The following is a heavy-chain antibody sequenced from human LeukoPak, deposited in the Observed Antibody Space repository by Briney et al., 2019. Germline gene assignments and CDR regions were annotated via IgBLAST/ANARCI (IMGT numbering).Heavy chain of an antibody. D-gene: IGHD6-19*01. J-gene: IGHJ4*02. Sequence: SETLSLTCTVPGGSISGDYRSWIRQPPGKGLEWIGYISYSATTNYNPSLKSRVSFSIDTSKNQFSLKLTSVSAADTAVYFCATGHSSGWFDYWGQGTLVSVSS. CDR3: ATGHSSGWFDY. V-gene: IGHV4-59*01. CDR2: ISYSATT. CDR1: GGSISGDY.